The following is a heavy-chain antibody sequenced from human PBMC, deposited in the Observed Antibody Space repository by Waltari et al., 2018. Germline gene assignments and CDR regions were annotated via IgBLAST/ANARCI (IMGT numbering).Heavy chain of an antibody. J-gene: IGHJ4*02. D-gene: IGHD7-27*01. V-gene: IGHV4-34*01. Sequence: QVQLQQWGAGLLKPSETLSLTCAVYGGYFSGYYWSWIRQPPGKGLEWIGEINHSGSTNYNPSLKSRVTISVDTSKNQFSLKLSSVTAADTAVYYCARPTGYYFDYWGQGTLVTVSS. CDR3: ARPTGYYFDY. CDR2: INHSGST. CDR1: GGYFSGYY.